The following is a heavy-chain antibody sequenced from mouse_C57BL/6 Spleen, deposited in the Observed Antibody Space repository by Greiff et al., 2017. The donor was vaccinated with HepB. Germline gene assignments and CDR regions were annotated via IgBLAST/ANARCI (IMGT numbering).Heavy chain of an antibody. Sequence: VQLQQSGAELVRPGSSVKLSCKASGYTFTSYWMDWVKQRPGQGLEWIGNIYPSDSETHYNQKFKDKATLTVDKSSSTAYMQLSSLTSEDSAVYYCARKGTTVVDWYFDVWGTGTTVTVSS. CDR1: GYTFTSYW. CDR3: ARKGTTVVDWYFDV. D-gene: IGHD1-1*01. J-gene: IGHJ1*03. V-gene: IGHV1-61*01. CDR2: IYPSDSET.